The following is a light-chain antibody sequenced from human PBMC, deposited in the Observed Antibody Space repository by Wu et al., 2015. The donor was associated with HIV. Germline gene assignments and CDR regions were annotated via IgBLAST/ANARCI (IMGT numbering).Light chain of an antibody. CDR3: QQYNNWPPLYS. V-gene: IGKV3-15*01. J-gene: IGKJ2*03. CDR2: GAS. Sequence: EIILTQSPATLSLSPGERATLSCRASQSVSANLAWYQQKPGQAPRLLIYGASTRATGIPARFSGSGSETEFTLTISSLQSEDFAVYYCQQYNNWPPLYSFGQGTKLEIK. CDR1: QSVSAN.